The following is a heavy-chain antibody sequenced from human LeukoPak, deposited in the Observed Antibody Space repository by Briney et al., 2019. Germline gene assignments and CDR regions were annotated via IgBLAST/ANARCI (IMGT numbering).Heavy chain of an antibody. V-gene: IGHV1-69*13. CDR3: ARLEAGTMIVRY. Sequence: SVKVSCKASGYTFTSYGISWVRQAPGQGLEWMGGIIPIFGTANYAQKFQGRVTITADESTSTAYMELSSLRSEDTAVYYCARLEAGTMIVRYWGQGTLVTVSS. J-gene: IGHJ4*02. CDR1: GYTFTSYG. D-gene: IGHD3-22*01. CDR2: IIPIFGTA.